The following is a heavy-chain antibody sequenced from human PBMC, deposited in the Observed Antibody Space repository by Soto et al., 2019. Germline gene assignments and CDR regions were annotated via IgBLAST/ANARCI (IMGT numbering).Heavy chain of an antibody. J-gene: IGHJ5*02. CDR2: IYYSGST. Sequence: QLQLQESGPGLVKPSETLSLTCTVSGGSISSSSYYWGWIRQPPGKGLEWIGSIYYSGSTYYNTSLKSRGTRSVDTAKNQCSLKRGAGTAADTAGDYWARDTVGGVGGSYRLGWVDPGGQGTLVTVSS. V-gene: IGHV4-39*02. D-gene: IGHD3-16*02. CDR1: GGSISSSSYY. CDR3: ARDTVGGVGGSYRLGWVDP.